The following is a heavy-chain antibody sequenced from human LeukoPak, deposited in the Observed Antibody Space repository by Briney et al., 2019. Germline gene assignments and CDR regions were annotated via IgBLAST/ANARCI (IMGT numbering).Heavy chain of an antibody. CDR3: ARGRDDYGSGSYSFDY. Sequence: SVKVSCKASGGTFSSYTISWVRQAPGQGLEWMGRIIPILGIANYAQKFQGRVTITADKSTSTAYMELSSLRTEDTAVYYCARGRDDYGSGSYSFDYWGQGTLVTVSS. V-gene: IGHV1-69*02. D-gene: IGHD3-10*01. J-gene: IGHJ4*02. CDR2: IIPILGIA. CDR1: GGTFSSYT.